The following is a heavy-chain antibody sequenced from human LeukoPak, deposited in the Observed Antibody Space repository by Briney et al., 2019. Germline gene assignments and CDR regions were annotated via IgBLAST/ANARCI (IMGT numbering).Heavy chain of an antibody. Sequence: SVKVSCKASGGTFSSYTISWVRQAPGQGLEWMGGIIPIFGTANYAQKFQGRVTITADESTSTAYMELSSLRSEDTAVYYCARDNVVVAANNWFDPWGQGTLVTVSS. D-gene: IGHD2-15*01. J-gene: IGHJ5*02. V-gene: IGHV1-69*13. CDR3: ARDNVVVAANNWFDP. CDR1: GGTFSSYT. CDR2: IIPIFGTA.